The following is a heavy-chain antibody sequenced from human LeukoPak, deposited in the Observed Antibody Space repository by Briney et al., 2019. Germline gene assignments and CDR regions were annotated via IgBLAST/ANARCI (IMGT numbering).Heavy chain of an antibody. V-gene: IGHV1-2*02. CDR2: INPNSGGT. CDR3: ATAYYDGSVYYPDSFDI. CDR1: GYTFTDYY. J-gene: IGHJ3*02. Sequence: GASVNVSFTASGYTFTDYYMHWVGQAPGQGVEWMGWINPNSGGTNYPRKFQGRVTLTRDTYITTAYIDLRRLRSDDTAVYYCATAYYDGSVYYPDSFDIWGQGTMVTVSS. D-gene: IGHD3-22*01.